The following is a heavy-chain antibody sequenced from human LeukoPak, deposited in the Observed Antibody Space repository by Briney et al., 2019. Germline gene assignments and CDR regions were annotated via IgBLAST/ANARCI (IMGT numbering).Heavy chain of an antibody. CDR2: ISYDGSNK. Sequence: GGSLRLSCAASGFTFSSYAMHWVRQAPGKGLEWVAVISYDGSNKYYADSVKGRFTISRDNSKNTLYLQMNSLRAEDTAVYYCARGGKKRNYYDSSGYSYFDYWGQGTLVTVSS. CDR3: ARGGKKRNYYDSSGYSYFDY. V-gene: IGHV3-30*04. J-gene: IGHJ4*02. D-gene: IGHD3-22*01. CDR1: GFTFSSYA.